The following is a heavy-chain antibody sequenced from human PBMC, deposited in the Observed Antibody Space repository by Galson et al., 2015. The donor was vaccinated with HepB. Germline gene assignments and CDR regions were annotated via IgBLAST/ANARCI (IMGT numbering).Heavy chain of an antibody. CDR3: ATTPSGGSYGDLKLAFDI. Sequence: SVKVSCKASGGTFSSYAISWVRQAPGQGLEWMGGIIPIFGTANYAQKFQGRVTITADKSTSTAYMELSSLRSEDTAVYYCATTPSGGSYGDLKLAFDIWGQGTMVTVSS. CDR2: IIPIFGTA. V-gene: IGHV1-69*06. D-gene: IGHD1-26*01. J-gene: IGHJ3*02. CDR1: GGTFSSYA.